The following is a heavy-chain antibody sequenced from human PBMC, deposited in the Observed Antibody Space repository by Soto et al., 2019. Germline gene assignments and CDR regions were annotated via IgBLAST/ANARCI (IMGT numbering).Heavy chain of an antibody. Sequence: EVQLLESGGGLVQPGGSLRLSCAASGFTFVSYAMSWVRQAPGKGLEWVSVISSSGDNTYYADSVKGRFTISRDNSKNTLYLQMNSLRAEDTAIYYCTKDPHHGSGTHNWFDPWGQGTLVTVSS. CDR3: TKDPHHGSGTHNWFDP. CDR1: GFTFVSYA. V-gene: IGHV3-23*01. J-gene: IGHJ5*02. CDR2: ISSSGDNT. D-gene: IGHD3-10*01.